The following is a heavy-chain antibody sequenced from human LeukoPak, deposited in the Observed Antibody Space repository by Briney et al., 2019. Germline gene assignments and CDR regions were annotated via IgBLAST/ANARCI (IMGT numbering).Heavy chain of an antibody. D-gene: IGHD6-13*01. V-gene: IGHV4-4*07. CDR1: GSSISSYY. CDR2: IYTSGST. Sequence: PSETLSLTCTVSGSSISSYYWSWIRQPAGKGLEWIGRIYTSGSTNYNPSLKSRVTMSVDTSKNQFSLKLSSVTAADMAVYYCARGPNSSSWFDAFDIWGQGTMVTVSS. J-gene: IGHJ3*02. CDR3: ARGPNSSSWFDAFDI.